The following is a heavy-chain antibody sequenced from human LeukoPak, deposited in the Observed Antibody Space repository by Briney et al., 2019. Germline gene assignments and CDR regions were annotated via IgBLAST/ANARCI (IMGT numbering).Heavy chain of an antibody. CDR2: INWNGGST. CDR1: GFTFDDYG. V-gene: IGHV3-20*04. CDR3: ARVRIAAAGTGAFDI. J-gene: IGHJ3*02. D-gene: IGHD6-13*01. Sequence: GESLRLSCAASGFTFDDYGMSWVRQAPGKGLEWVSGINWNGGSTGYADSVKGRFTISRDNAKNSLYLQMNSLRAEDTALYYCARVRIAAAGTGAFDIWGQGTMVTVSP.